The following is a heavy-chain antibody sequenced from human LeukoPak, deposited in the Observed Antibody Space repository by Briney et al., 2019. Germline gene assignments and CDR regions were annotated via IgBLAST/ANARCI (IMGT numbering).Heavy chain of an antibody. J-gene: IGHJ4*02. CDR3: ARDQLRRDFDY. CDR2: ISAYNGNT. Sequence: AASVKVSCKASGYTFTSYGISWVRQAPGQGLEWMGWISAYNGNTNYAQKLQGRVTMTSDTSTSTAYMELRSLRSDDTAVYYCARDQLRRDFDYWGQGTLVTVSS. CDR1: GYTFTSYG. V-gene: IGHV1-18*01. D-gene: IGHD2-2*01.